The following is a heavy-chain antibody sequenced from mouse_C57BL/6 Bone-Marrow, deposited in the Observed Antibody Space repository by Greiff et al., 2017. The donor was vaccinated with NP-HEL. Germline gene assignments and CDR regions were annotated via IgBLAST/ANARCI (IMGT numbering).Heavy chain of an antibody. CDR1: GFSLTSYA. CDR3: ARPPLYYGSSHWYFDV. V-gene: IGHV2-9-1*01. J-gene: IGHJ1*03. D-gene: IGHD1-1*01. CDR2: ILTGGGT. Sequence: VMLVESGPGLVAPSQSLSITCTVSGFSLTSYAISWVRQPPGKGLEWLGVILTGGGTNYNSALKSRLSISKDNSKSQVFLKMNSLQTDDTARYYSARPPLYYGSSHWYFDVWGTGTTVTVSS.